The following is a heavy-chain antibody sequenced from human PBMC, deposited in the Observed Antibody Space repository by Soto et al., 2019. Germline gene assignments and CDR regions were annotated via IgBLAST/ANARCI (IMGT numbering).Heavy chain of an antibody. J-gene: IGHJ4*02. Sequence: NPSETLSLTCAVSGGSISSHYLSWIRQPPGKGLEWIGYVYYSGSTNYNPSLKSRLTMSVDTSRNQFSLKLSSVTAADTAVYYCARDRPGVSPFDYWGQGILVTVSS. CDR3: ARDRPGVSPFDY. CDR1: GGSISSHY. CDR2: VYYSGST. V-gene: IGHV4-59*11.